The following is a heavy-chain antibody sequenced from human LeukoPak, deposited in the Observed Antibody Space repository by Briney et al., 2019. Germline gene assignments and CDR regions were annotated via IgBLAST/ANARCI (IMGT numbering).Heavy chain of an antibody. Sequence: GGSLRLSCAASGFTFSNYWMSWVRQAPGKGLEWVSSISSSSSYIYYADSVKGRFTISRDNAKNSLYLQMNSLRAEDTAVYYCARVDTFDAFDIWGQGTMVTVSS. CDR3: ARVDTFDAFDI. D-gene: IGHD3-16*01. CDR1: GFTFSNYW. J-gene: IGHJ3*02. CDR2: ISSSSSYI. V-gene: IGHV3-21*01.